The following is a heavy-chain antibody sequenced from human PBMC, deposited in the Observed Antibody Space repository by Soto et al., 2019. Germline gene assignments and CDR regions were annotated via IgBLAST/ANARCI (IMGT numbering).Heavy chain of an antibody. CDR3: AKDGLAAEIVVVPAAINAFDI. Sequence: GGSLRLSCAASGFTFSSYAMHWVRQAPGKGLEYVSAISSNGGSTYYADSVKGRFTISRDNSKNTLYLQMNSLRAEDTAVYYCAKDGLAAEIVVVPAAINAFDIWGQGTMVTVS. D-gene: IGHD2-2*02. V-gene: IGHV3-64*04. CDR2: ISSNGGST. CDR1: GFTFSSYA. J-gene: IGHJ3*02.